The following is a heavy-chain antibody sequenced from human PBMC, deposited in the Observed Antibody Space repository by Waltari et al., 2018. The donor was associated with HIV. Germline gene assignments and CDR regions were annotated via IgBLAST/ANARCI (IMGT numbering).Heavy chain of an antibody. CDR2: NYYSGSN. CDR1: GGSISSSSYY. CDR3: ARQGYEYVWGSYRSFDY. J-gene: IGHJ4*02. V-gene: IGHV4-39*01. D-gene: IGHD3-16*02. Sequence: QLQLQESGPGLVKPSETLSLTCTVSGGSISSSSYYWGWIRQPPGKGLEWIGSNYYSGSNNYNSAHKSRGIKCVDTSKNQFSLKLSSVTAADTAVYYCARQGYEYVWGSYRSFDYWGQGTLVTVSS.